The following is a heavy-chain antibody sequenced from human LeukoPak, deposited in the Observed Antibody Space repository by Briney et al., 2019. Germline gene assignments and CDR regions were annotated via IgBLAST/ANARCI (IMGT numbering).Heavy chain of an antibody. D-gene: IGHD3-3*01. V-gene: IGHV1-46*01. J-gene: IGHJ5*02. CDR3: AREAITIFGVVRTQTTYGPHRFDP. Sequence: ASVKVSSKASGYTFISYHMHAVRPTPQQGVEWMALINPSGGTTNGTQKCRGRVTMTRDMSTSTVYMELSSLKSEDTAVYFCAREAITIFGVVRTQTTYGPHRFDPWGQGTLVTVSS. CDR1: GYTFISYH. CDR2: INPSGGTT.